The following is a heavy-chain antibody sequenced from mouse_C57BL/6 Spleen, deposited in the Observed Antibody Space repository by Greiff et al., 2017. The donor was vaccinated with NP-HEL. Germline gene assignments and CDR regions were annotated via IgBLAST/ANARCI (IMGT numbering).Heavy chain of an antibody. J-gene: IGHJ3*01. CDR2: IYPGSGST. D-gene: IGHD1-1*01. CDR3: ASGGGYYYGTGFAY. V-gene: IGHV1-55*01. CDR1: GYTFTSYW. Sequence: QVQLQQPGAELVKPGASVKMSCKASGYTFTSYWITWVKQRPGQGLEWIGDIYPGSGSTNYNEKFKSKATLTVDTSSSTAYMQLSSLTSEDSAVYCCASGGGYYYGTGFAYWGQGTLVTVSA.